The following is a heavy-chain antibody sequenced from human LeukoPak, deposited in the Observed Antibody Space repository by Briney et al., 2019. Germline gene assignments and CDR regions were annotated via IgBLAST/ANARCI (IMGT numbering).Heavy chain of an antibody. Sequence: PGGSLRLSCAASGFTFSSYWMSWVRQAPGKGLEWVANIKQDGSEKYYVDSVKGRFTISRDNAKNSLYLQMNSLRAEDTAVYYCARGKDARYYYDSSGYYYDYFDYWGQGTLVTVSS. CDR3: ARGKDARYYYDSSGYYYDYFDY. V-gene: IGHV3-7*01. CDR1: GFTFSSYW. D-gene: IGHD3-22*01. CDR2: IKQDGSEK. J-gene: IGHJ4*02.